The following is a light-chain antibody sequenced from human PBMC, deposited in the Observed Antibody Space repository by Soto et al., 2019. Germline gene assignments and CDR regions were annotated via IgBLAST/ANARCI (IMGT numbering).Light chain of an antibody. CDR3: QQYGSPPWA. V-gene: IGKV3-20*01. Sequence: DIVLTQSPDTLSLSPGERATLSCRASQSVRSSYLAWYQQKPGHAPRLLIYGASSRATGIPDRFSGRGSGTHFSLTTSRLEPEDFAVYYAQQYGSPPWAFGQGTKVEIK. CDR2: GAS. J-gene: IGKJ1*01. CDR1: QSVRSSY.